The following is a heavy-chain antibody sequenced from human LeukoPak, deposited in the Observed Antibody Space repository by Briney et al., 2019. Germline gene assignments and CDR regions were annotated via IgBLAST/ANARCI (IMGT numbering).Heavy chain of an antibody. J-gene: IGHJ4*02. Sequence: PGGSLRLSCAASEFTFSSYAMSWVRQAPAKGLEWVSLISGSGSSTYYADSVKGRFTISRDNSKNTLYLQMNSLRAEDTAVYYCAKDRSANFDYWGQGTLVTVSS. CDR3: AKDRSANFDY. CDR2: ISGSGSST. V-gene: IGHV3-23*01. CDR1: EFTFSSYA.